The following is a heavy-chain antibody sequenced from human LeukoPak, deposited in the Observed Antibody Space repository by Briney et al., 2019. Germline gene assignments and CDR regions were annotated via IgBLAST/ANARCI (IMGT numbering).Heavy chain of an antibody. CDR2: INAGNGNT. Sequence: GASVKVSCKASGYTFTSYAMHWVRQAPGQRLEWMGWINAGNGNTKYSQKFQGRVTITRDTSASTAYMELSSLRSEDTAVYYCARDFTMVRGVIPNWFDPWGQGTLVTVSS. J-gene: IGHJ5*02. CDR1: GYTFTSYA. CDR3: ARDFTMVRGVIPNWFDP. V-gene: IGHV1-3*01. D-gene: IGHD3-10*01.